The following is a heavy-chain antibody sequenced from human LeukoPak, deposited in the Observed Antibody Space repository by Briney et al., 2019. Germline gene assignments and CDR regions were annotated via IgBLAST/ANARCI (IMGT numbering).Heavy chain of an antibody. CDR2: ISSDGSNK. CDR1: GFTFNSHA. V-gene: IGHV3-30-3*01. D-gene: IGHD5-24*01. CDR3: AKDIDGYIYS. J-gene: IGHJ4*02. Sequence: GGSLRLSCAASGFTFNSHAMHWVRQAPGKGLEWVAVISSDGSNKYYADSVKGRFTTSRDNSKNTLYLQMTSLRAVDTAVYYCAKDIDGYIYSWGQGTLVTVSS.